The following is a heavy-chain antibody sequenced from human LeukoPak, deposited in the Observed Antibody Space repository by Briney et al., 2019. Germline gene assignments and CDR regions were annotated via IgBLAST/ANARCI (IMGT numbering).Heavy chain of an antibody. J-gene: IGHJ4*02. Sequence: GRSLRLSCAAPGFTFTSYEMNWVRQAPGKGLDWVSYISSSGSTIYYADSVKGRFTISRDNAKNSLYLQMNSLRAEDTAVYYCARDSGGSYSAHFDYWGQGTLVTVSS. CDR3: ARDSGGSYSAHFDY. CDR2: ISSSGSTI. D-gene: IGHD1-26*01. CDR1: GFTFTSYE. V-gene: IGHV3-48*03.